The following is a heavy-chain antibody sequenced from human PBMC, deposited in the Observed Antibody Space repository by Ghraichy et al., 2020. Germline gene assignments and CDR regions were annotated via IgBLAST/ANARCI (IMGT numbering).Heavy chain of an antibody. Sequence: SVKVSCKASGFTFTSSAMQWVRQARGQRLEWIGWIVVGSGNTNYAQKFQERVTITRDMSTSTAYMELSSLRSEDTAVYYCAAPSVGYYSNLDYYYGMDVWGQGTTVTVS. CDR2: IVVGSGNT. CDR1: GFTFTSSA. CDR3: AAPSVGYYSNLDYYYGMDV. D-gene: IGHD4-11*01. J-gene: IGHJ6*02. V-gene: IGHV1-58*02.